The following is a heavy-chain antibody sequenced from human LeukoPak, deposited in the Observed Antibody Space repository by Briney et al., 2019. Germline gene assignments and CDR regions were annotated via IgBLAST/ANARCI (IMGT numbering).Heavy chain of an antibody. CDR3: ARSGYNEIPDAFDI. V-gene: IGHV3-66*01. D-gene: IGHD5-24*01. Sequence: GGSLRLSCAASGFTVSSNYMSWVRQAPGKGLGWVSVIYSGGSTYYADSVKGRFTISRDNSKNTLYLQMNSLRAEDTAVYYCARSGYNEIPDAFDIWGQGTMVTVSS. CDR2: IYSGGST. CDR1: GFTVSSNY. J-gene: IGHJ3*02.